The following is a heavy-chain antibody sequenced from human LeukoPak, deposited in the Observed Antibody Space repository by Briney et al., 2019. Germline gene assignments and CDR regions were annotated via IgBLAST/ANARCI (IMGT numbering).Heavy chain of an antibody. V-gene: IGHV3-74*01. CDR3: ARRYCSSTSCPFQH. D-gene: IGHD2-2*01. CDR2: ISSDGSST. Sequence: GGSLRLSCAASGFTFSSYWMHWVRHAPGKGLVWVSRISSDGSSTSYADSVKGRFTISRDNAKNTLYLQMNSLRAEDTAVYYCARRYCSSTSCPFQHWGQGTLVTVSS. CDR1: GFTFSSYW. J-gene: IGHJ1*01.